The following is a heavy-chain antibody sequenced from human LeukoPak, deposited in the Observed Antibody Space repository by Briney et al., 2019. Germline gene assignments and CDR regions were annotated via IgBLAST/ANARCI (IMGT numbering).Heavy chain of an antibody. D-gene: IGHD2-15*01. Sequence: ASVKVSCKASGYTFTSYDINWVRQATGQGLEWMGWMNPNSGNTGYAQKFQGRVTMTRDTSTSTVYMELSSLRSEDTAVYYCARDLVYCSGGSCRAFDYWGQGTLVTVSS. CDR3: ARDLVYCSGGSCRAFDY. V-gene: IGHV1-8*01. J-gene: IGHJ4*02. CDR2: MNPNSGNT. CDR1: GYTFTSYD.